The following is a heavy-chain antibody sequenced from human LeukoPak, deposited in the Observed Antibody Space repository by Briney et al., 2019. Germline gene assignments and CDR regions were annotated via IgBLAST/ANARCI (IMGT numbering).Heavy chain of an antibody. V-gene: IGHV3-23*01. CDR2: ISGSGGST. CDR3: AKGTYYDFWSGHHFDY. D-gene: IGHD3-3*01. J-gene: IGHJ4*02. Sequence: GGSLRLSCAASGFTFSRYWMHWVRQAPGKGLEWVSAISGSGGSTYYADSVKGRFTISRDNSKNTLYLQMNSLRAEDTAVYYCAKGTYYDFWSGHHFDYWGQGTLVTVSS. CDR1: GFTFSRYW.